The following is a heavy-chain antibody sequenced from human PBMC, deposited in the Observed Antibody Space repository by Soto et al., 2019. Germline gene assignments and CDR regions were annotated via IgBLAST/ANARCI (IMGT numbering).Heavy chain of an antibody. Sequence: ASVKVSCKASGYTFGDHVIHWVRQAPGQRLEWMGWINAGDGNTKYSQKFQDRVTMTRDTSATTVYMELSSLIFEDTAVFYCARDIGNSGQKWFDPWGQGILVTVSS. V-gene: IGHV1-3*01. CDR1: GYTFGDHV. CDR3: ARDIGNSGQKWFDP. J-gene: IGHJ5*02. CDR2: INAGDGNT. D-gene: IGHD1-1*01.